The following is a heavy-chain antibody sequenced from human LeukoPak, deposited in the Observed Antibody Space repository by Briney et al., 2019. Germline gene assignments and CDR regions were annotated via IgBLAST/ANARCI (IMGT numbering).Heavy chain of an antibody. V-gene: IGHV3-66*01. D-gene: IGHD2-15*01. J-gene: IGHJ4*02. CDR1: GFTASSNY. Sequence: PGGSLRLSCAASGFTASSNYMSWVRQAPGRGLEWVSVIYSGGSTYYADSVKGRFTISRDNSKNALYLQMNSLRAEDTAVYYCASTQRGDYFDYWAKGTLVTVSS. CDR3: ASTQRGDYFDY. CDR2: IYSGGST.